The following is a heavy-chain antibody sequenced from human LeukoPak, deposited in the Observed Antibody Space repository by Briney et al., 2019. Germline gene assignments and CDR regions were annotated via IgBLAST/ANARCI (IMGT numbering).Heavy chain of an antibody. Sequence: GGSLRLSCAASGFTFSSYAMNWVRQAPGKGLEWVSGISGSGDRTYYADSVKGRFTISRDNSKNTLYLQINSLGAEDTAVYFRAKDTDIYYYYYDMDVWGQGTTVTVSS. J-gene: IGHJ6*02. CDR2: ISGSGDRT. V-gene: IGHV3-23*01. CDR3: AKDTDIYYYYYDMDV. D-gene: IGHD3-9*01. CDR1: GFTFSSYA.